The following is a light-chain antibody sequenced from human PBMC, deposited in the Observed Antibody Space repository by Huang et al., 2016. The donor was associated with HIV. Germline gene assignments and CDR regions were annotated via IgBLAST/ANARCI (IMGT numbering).Light chain of an antibody. CDR3: QQRVNGLT. CDR2: DAS. Sequence: IVLTQSPATLSFFPGQRVSLSCRASQNINKHLAWYQQRPGQPPRLLIYDASSRVPGVAARFSGSGAGTDFTLTISSLESEDFATYYCQQRVNGLTFGGGTKV. CDR1: QNINKH. J-gene: IGKJ4*01. V-gene: IGKV3-11*01.